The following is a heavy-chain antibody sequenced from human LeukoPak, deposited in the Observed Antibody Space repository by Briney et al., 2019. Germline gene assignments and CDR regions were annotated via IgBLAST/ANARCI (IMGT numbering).Heavy chain of an antibody. V-gene: IGHV4-59*08. CDR1: GGSISSYY. J-gene: IGHJ4*02. CDR3: ARWSIAVAGVGY. CDR2: IYYSGST. Sequence: SETLSLTCTVSGGSISSYYWSWIRQPPGKGLEWIGYIYYSGSTYYNPSLKSRVTISVDTSKNQFSLKLSSVTAADTAVYYCARWSIAVAGVGYWGQGTLVTVSS. D-gene: IGHD6-19*01.